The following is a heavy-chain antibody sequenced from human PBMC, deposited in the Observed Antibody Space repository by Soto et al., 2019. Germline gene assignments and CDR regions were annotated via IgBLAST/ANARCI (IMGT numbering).Heavy chain of an antibody. Sequence: DVQLVESGGGLVQPGRSLRLSCAASGFTFDDYAMHWVRQAPGKGLEWVSGISWNSGSIGYADSVKGRFTISRDNAKTSLYLQMNSLRAEDTALYYCAKEGRGVTTYFDYWGQGTLVTVSS. CDR3: AKEGRGVTTYFDY. D-gene: IGHD4-17*01. J-gene: IGHJ4*02. CDR2: ISWNSGSI. V-gene: IGHV3-9*01. CDR1: GFTFDDYA.